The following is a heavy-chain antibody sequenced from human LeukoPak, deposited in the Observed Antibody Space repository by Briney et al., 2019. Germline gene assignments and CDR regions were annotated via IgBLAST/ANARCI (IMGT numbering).Heavy chain of an antibody. CDR3: ARDGRGPY. J-gene: IGHJ4*02. D-gene: IGHD2-15*01. CDR1: GYTFTDSY. CDR2: INPNSGDT. Sequence: ASVKVSCKASGYTFTDSYIHWVRQAPGQGLEWMGWINPNSGDTNYAQKFQGRVTMTRDTSINTAYMELSRLTSDDTAVYYCARDGRGPYWGQGTLVTVSS. V-gene: IGHV1-2*02.